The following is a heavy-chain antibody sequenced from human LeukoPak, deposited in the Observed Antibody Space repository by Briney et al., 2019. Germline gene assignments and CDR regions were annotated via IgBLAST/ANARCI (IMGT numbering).Heavy chain of an antibody. Sequence: GGSLRLSCAASKFTFSSYGMHWVRQAPGKGLEWVAFVRYDGSNKYYADFVKGRFTISRDNAKNSLYLQMNSLRAEDTAVYYCARGYLYYYDSSGWYAFDIWGQGTMVTVSS. CDR3: ARGYLYYYDSSGWYAFDI. D-gene: IGHD3-22*01. V-gene: IGHV3-30*02. CDR2: VRYDGSNK. J-gene: IGHJ3*02. CDR1: KFTFSSYG.